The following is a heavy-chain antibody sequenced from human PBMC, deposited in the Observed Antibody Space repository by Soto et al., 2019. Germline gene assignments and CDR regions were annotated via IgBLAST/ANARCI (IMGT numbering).Heavy chain of an antibody. Sequence: ESGGGVVQPGRSLRLSCAASGFTFSSYGMHWVRQAPGKGLEWVAVIWYDGSNKYYADSVKGRFTISRDNSKNTLYLQMNSLRAEDTAVYYCAREIIEAGVDSDAFDIWGQGTMVTVSS. V-gene: IGHV3-33*01. J-gene: IGHJ3*02. D-gene: IGHD3-10*01. CDR3: AREIIEAGVDSDAFDI. CDR2: IWYDGSNK. CDR1: GFTFSSYG.